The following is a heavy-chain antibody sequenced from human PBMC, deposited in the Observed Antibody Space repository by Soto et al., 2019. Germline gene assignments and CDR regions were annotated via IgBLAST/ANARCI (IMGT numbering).Heavy chain of an antibody. V-gene: IGHV1-2*02. CDR1: GYTFTAYH. J-gene: IGHJ6*02. CDR2: INPKFGDT. CDR3: ARNXDYYYGRGSGNGHGV. Sequence: QVPLVQSGAEVKEPGDSVRVSCEASGYTFTAYHIHWVRQAPGQGLEWMGWINPKFGDTTYAQDFQGRVSMTRDMSISTVYMELSRLTSDDTAIYYCARNXDYYYGRGSGNGHGVWGQGTTVTVFS. D-gene: IGHD3-10*02.